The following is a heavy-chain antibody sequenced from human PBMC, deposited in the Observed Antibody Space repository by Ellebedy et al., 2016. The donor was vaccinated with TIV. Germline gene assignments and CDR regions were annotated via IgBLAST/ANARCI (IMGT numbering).Heavy chain of an antibody. CDR3: ARVGEYSSSWYRRMGGAFDI. CDR2: INHSGST. Sequence: MPSETLSLTCAVYGGSFSGYYWSWIRQPPGKGLEWIGEINHSGSTNYNPSLKSRVTVSVDTSKNQFSLKLSSVTAADTAVYYCARVGEYSSSWYRRMGGAFDIWGQGTMVTVSS. V-gene: IGHV4-34*01. D-gene: IGHD6-13*01. J-gene: IGHJ3*02. CDR1: GGSFSGYY.